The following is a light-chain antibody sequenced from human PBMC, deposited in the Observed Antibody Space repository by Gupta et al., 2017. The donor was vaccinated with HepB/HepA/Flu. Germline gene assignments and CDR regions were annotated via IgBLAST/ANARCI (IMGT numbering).Light chain of an antibody. CDR3: CAYGGSNNVV. J-gene: IGLJ2*01. V-gene: IGLV2-8*01. Sequence: QSALAQPPSASGSPGQSVTISCTGTISDVGRYNHVSWYQQRPGTAPILIIFEVNLRPSGVPVRFSDSKSGNTPALTGPELQDEDEANYYCCAYGGSNNVVFGGGTKLTVL. CDR2: EVN. CDR1: ISDVGRYNH.